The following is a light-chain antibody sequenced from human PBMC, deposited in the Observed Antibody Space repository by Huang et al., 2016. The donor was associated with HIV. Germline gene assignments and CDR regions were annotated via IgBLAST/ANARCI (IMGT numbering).Light chain of an antibody. CDR3: QQYDSYPLT. CDR2: EAS. J-gene: IGKJ4*01. CDR1: QSLGTS. Sequence: DIQMTQSPSTLSASVRDRVTITCRASQSLGTSLAWYQQKPGKVPKLLIYEASTLESGVPLRFSGSGSGAEFTLTVSSLQPDDFATYYCQQYDSYPLTFGGGTKVEIK. V-gene: IGKV1-5*03.